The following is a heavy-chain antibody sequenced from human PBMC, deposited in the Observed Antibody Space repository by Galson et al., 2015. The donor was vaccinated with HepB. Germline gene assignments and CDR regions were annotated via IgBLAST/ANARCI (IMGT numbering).Heavy chain of an antibody. CDR1: GFTFSSYA. D-gene: IGHD3-22*01. CDR3: ARGDYDSSLGYFDY. Sequence: SLRLSCAASGFTFSSYAMHWVRQAPGKGLEWVAVISYDGSNKYYADSVKGRFTISRDNSKNTLYLQMNSLRAEDTAVYYCARGDYDSSLGYFDYWGQGTLVTVSS. J-gene: IGHJ4*02. V-gene: IGHV3-30-3*01. CDR2: ISYDGSNK.